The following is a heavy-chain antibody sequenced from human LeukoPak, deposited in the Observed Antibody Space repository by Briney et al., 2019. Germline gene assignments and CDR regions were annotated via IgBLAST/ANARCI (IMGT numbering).Heavy chain of an antibody. D-gene: IGHD1-26*01. V-gene: IGHV5-51*01. J-gene: IGHJ4*02. Sequence: GESLKISCKGSGYSFTNYWIGWVRQMPGKGLEWMGIIYPGDSDTRYSPSFQGQVTISADKSISTAYLQWSSLKASDTAMYYCARHGEVPKKYSGSYSPFDYWGQGTLVTVSS. CDR2: IYPGDSDT. CDR1: GYSFTNYW. CDR3: ARHGEVPKKYSGSYSPFDY.